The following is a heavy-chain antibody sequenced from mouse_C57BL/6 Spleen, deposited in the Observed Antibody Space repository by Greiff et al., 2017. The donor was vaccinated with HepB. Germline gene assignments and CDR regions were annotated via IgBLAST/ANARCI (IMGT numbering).Heavy chain of an antibody. V-gene: IGHV5-9-1*02. CDR3: TREGDYGSSYPDY. CDR2: ISSGGDYI. Sequence: DVQLQESGEGLVKPGGSLKLSCAASGFTFSSYAMSWVRQTPEKRLEWVAYISSGGDYIYYADTVKGRFTISRDNARNTLYLQMSSLKSEDTAMYYCTREGDYGSSYPDYWGQGTTLTVSS. CDR1: GFTFSSYA. D-gene: IGHD1-1*01. J-gene: IGHJ2*01.